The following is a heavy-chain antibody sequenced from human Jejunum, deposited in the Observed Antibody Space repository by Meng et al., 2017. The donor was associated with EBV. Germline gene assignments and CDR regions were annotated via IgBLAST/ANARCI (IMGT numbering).Heavy chain of an antibody. CDR1: GFTFSSYA. V-gene: IGHV3-23*04. CDR2: FSGSGGPT. Sequence: HLVGSGGGLVQPGGSLRLSCAASGFTFSSYAMTWVRQAPGKGLEWLSTFSGSGGPTYYADSVRGRFTISRDNSKTTLYLQMNTLRAEDTAVYYCAKDVVGATDFWGQGTLVTVSS. CDR3: AKDVVGATDF. J-gene: IGHJ4*02. D-gene: IGHD1-26*01.